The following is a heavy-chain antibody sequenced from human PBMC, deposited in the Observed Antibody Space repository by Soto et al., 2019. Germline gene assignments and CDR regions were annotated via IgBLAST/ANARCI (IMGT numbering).Heavy chain of an antibody. CDR2: IKSDGSEQ. Sequence: GGSLRLSCASSGVTFSSYAMSLVRQAPGKGLEWVANIKSDGSEQYYVDSVKGRFTISRDNVKNSLYLQMNSLRGEDTALYYCARDPFFGALDIWGQGTMVTVSS. CDR3: ARDPFFGALDI. V-gene: IGHV3-7*01. D-gene: IGHD3-3*01. CDR1: GVTFSSYA. J-gene: IGHJ3*02.